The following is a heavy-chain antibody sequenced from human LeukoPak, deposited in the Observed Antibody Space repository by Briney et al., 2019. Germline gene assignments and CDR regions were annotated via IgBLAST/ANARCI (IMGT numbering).Heavy chain of an antibody. CDR1: GGSISSSSYY. J-gene: IGHJ4*02. Sequence: PSETLSLTCTVSGGSISSSSYYWGWIRQPPGKGLEWIGSIYYSGSTYYNPSLKSRVTISVDTSKNQFSLKLSSVIAADTAVYYCARGVPYCSGGSCYHYFDYWGQGTLVTVSS. CDR2: IYYSGST. V-gene: IGHV4-39*01. CDR3: ARGVPYCSGGSCYHYFDY. D-gene: IGHD2-15*01.